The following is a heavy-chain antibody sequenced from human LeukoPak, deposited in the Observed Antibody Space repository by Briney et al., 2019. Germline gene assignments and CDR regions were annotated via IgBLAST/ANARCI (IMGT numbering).Heavy chain of an antibody. CDR1: DYSISSGYY. CDR3: ARHFYYGKYYFDY. V-gene: IGHV4-38-2*01. D-gene: IGHD3-10*01. J-gene: IGHJ4*02. Sequence: SETLSLTCAVSDYSISSGYYWGWIRQPPGKGLEWIGSTYHSGNTYYNPSLKSRVTISVDTPKNQFSLKLTSVTAADTAVYYCARHFYYGKYYFDYWGQGTLVTVSS. CDR2: TYHSGNT.